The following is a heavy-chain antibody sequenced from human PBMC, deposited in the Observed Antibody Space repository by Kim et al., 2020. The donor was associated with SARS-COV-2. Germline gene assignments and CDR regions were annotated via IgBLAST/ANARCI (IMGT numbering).Heavy chain of an antibody. J-gene: IGHJ3*02. CDR3: ARDAELAYCGGDCSPDAFDI. D-gene: IGHD2-21*02. V-gene: IGHV1-69*13. Sequence: SVKVSCKASGGTFSSYAISWVRQAPGQGLEWMGGIIPIFGTANYAQKFQGRVTITADESTNTAYMGLSSLRSEDTAVYYCARDAELAYCGGDCSPDAFDIWGQGTMVTVSS. CDR2: IIPIFGTA. CDR1: GGTFSSYA.